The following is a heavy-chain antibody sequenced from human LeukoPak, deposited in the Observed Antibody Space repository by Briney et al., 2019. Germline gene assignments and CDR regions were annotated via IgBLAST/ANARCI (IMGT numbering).Heavy chain of an antibody. V-gene: IGHV4-34*01. CDR2: INHSGST. CDR1: GGSFSGYY. J-gene: IGHJ4*02. CDR3: ATTSYYYDSPDY. D-gene: IGHD3-22*01. Sequence: SETLSLTCAVYGGSFSGYYWSWIRQPPGKGLEWIGEINHSGSTNYNPSLKSRVTISVDTSKNQFSLKLSSVTAADTAVYYCATTSYYYDSPDYWGQGTLVTVSS.